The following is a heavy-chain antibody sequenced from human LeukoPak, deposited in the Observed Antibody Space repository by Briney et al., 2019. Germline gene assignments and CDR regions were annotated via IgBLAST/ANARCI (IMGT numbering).Heavy chain of an antibody. CDR1: GGSVSSGSYY. CDR3: ARDGPIVVVPAAIPGYYYYGMDV. J-gene: IGHJ6*04. D-gene: IGHD2-2*01. V-gene: IGHV4-61*01. Sequence: SETLSLTCTVSGGSVSSGSYYWSWIRQPPGKGLEWIGYIYYSGSTNYNPSLKSQVTISVDTSKNQFSLKLSSVTAADTAVYYCARDGPIVVVPAAIPGYYYYGMDVWGKGTTVTVSS. CDR2: IYYSGST.